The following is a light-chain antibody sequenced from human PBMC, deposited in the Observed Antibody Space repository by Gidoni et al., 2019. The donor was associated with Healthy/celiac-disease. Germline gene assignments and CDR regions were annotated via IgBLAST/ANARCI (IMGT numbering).Light chain of an antibody. CDR1: QSILYSSNNKNY. CDR3: QQYYSTPWT. V-gene: IGKV4-1*01. Sequence: DIVMTQSPASLAVSLGESATINCKSSQSILYSSNNKNYLAWYQQKPGQPPKLLIYWASTRESGVPDRFSGSGSGKDFTLTISSLQAEDVAVYYCQQYYSTPWTFGQGTKVEIK. J-gene: IGKJ1*01. CDR2: WAS.